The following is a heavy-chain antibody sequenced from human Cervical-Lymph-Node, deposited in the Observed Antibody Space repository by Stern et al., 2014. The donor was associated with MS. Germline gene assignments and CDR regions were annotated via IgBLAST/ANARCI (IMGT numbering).Heavy chain of an antibody. Sequence: QVQLQQWGAGLLKPSETLSLTCAVYGGSFSGYYCSWIRQSPGKGLEWIGDINHSGGTNYNPSLKSRVTILEDTSKNQFSLNLRSVTAADTAVYYCARGLYSSNWAHGYWGQGSLVTVSS. J-gene: IGHJ4*02. V-gene: IGHV4-34*01. CDR2: INHSGGT. CDR1: GGSFSGYY. CDR3: ARGLYSSNWAHGY. D-gene: IGHD6-13*01.